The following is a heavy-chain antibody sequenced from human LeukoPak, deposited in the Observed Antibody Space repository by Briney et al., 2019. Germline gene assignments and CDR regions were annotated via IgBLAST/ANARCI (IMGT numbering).Heavy chain of an antibody. CDR2: IRGSGGNT. Sequence: GGSLRLSCAASGFTYSSCTMTWVRQPRGKGLELVSGIRGSGGNTYYADSVEGRFTISRDNSKNTLYLQMNSLRAEDTAVYYCAKDGGRSIAVAGTNFDSWGQGTLVTVSS. CDR3: AKDGGRSIAVAGTNFDS. CDR1: GFTYSSCT. J-gene: IGHJ4*02. V-gene: IGHV3-23*01. D-gene: IGHD6-19*01.